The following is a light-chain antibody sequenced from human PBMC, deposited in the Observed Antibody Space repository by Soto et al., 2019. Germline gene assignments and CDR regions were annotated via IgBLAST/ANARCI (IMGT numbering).Light chain of an antibody. V-gene: IGKV3-15*01. CDR3: QQYNNWPLT. J-gene: IGKJ4*01. Sequence: EIVLTQSPDTLFVSLGEGATLSCRASQSVSIYLAWYQHKPGQAPRLLIYGASTRASGIPARFSASGSGTEFTLTISSLQSEDFAVYYCQQYNNWPLTFGGGTKVDIK. CDR2: GAS. CDR1: QSVSIY.